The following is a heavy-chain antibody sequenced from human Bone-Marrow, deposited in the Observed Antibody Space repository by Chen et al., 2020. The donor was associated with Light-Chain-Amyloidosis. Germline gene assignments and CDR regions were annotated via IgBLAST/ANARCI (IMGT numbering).Heavy chain of an antibody. V-gene: IGHV3-21*01. J-gene: IGHJ4*02. Sequence: EVQLVESGGGLVKPGGSLRLSCAASGFTFSSYSMNWVRQAPGKGLEWVSSISSSSIYIYYADSVEGRFTISIDNAKNSLYLQMNSLRAEDTSVYYCARRGAVAGIIDYWGQGTLVTVSS. CDR1: GFTFSSYS. D-gene: IGHD6-19*01. CDR3: ARRGAVAGIIDY. CDR2: ISSSSIYI.